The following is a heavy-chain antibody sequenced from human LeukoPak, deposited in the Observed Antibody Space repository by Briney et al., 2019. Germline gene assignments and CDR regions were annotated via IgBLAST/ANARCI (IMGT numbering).Heavy chain of an antibody. Sequence: GGSLRVSCEASGFIFNTYWIYWVRQAPGKGLEWVSRINGDGTSTMYADSVRGRFTVSRDNAKKTVYLEMSSLRVDDTAVYYCARDHFAVAGTLDYWGQGTLVTVSS. J-gene: IGHJ4*02. D-gene: IGHD6-19*01. CDR2: INGDGTST. CDR3: ARDHFAVAGTLDY. V-gene: IGHV3-74*03. CDR1: GFIFNTYW.